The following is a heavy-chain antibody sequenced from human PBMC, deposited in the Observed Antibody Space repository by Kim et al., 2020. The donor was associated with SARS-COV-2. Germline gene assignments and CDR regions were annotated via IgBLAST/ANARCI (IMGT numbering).Heavy chain of an antibody. CDR3: ARVPGGNYQYYGMDV. V-gene: IGHV3-30-3*01. CDR1: GFTFSSYA. D-gene: IGHD2-8*02. Sequence: GSLRLSCAASGFTFSSYAMHWVRQAPGKGLEWVVVISYDGSNKHYADSVKGRFTISRDNSKNTLYLQMNSLRAEDTAVYYCARVPGGNYQYYGMDVWGQGTTVTVSS. J-gene: IGHJ6*02. CDR2: ISYDGSNK.